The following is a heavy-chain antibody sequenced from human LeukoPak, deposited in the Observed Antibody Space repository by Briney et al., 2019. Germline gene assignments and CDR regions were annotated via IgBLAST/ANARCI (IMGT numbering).Heavy chain of an antibody. Sequence: ASGPTLVNPTQTLTLTCTFSGFSLSISGMCVSWIRQPPGKALEWLARIDWNDDKYYSTSLKTRLTISKDTSKNQVVLTMPNMDPVDTATYYCARIRRDLNYYGSGSSYFDYWGQGTLVTVSS. V-gene: IGHV2-70*11. J-gene: IGHJ4*02. CDR2: IDWNDDK. CDR1: GFSLSISGMC. CDR3: ARIRRDLNYYGSGSSYFDY. D-gene: IGHD3-10*01.